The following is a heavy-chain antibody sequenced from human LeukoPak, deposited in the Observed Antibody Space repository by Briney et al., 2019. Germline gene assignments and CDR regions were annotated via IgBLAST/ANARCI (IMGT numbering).Heavy chain of an antibody. V-gene: IGHV2-5*02. D-gene: IGHD2-2*01. J-gene: IGHJ5*02. CDR2: IYWDDDK. CDR3: AHGRLYCTSSSSPSCYFHWLDP. Sequence: SGPTLVKPTQTLTLTCTFSGFSLRTTGVGVGWIRQPPGKALEWLTLIYWDDDKVYSPSLKTRVTITKDTSKNQVVLTMTNMDPVDTATYYCAHGRLYCTSSSSPSCYFHWLDPWGQGTLVTVSS. CDR1: GFSLRTTGVG.